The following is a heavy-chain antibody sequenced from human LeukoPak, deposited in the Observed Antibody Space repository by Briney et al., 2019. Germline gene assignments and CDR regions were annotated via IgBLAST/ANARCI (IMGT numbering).Heavy chain of an antibody. CDR3: ARGLIAYYDFWSGYFDY. CDR1: GYTFTGYY. V-gene: IGHV1-2*02. Sequence: ASVKVSCKASGYTFTGYYMHWVRQAPGQGLEWMGWINPNSGGANYAQKFQGRVTMTRDTSISTAYMELGRLRSDDTAVYYCARGLIAYYDFWSGYFDYWGQGTLVTVSS. CDR2: INPNSGGA. D-gene: IGHD3-3*01. J-gene: IGHJ4*02.